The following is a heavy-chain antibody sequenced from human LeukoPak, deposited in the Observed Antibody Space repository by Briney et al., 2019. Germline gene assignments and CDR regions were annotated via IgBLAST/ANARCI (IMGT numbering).Heavy chain of an antibody. CDR3: ASGLGYCSSTSCYLDAFDI. CDR1: GGSISSSSYY. CDR2: IYYSGST. V-gene: IGHV4-39*01. J-gene: IGHJ3*02. D-gene: IGHD2-2*01. Sequence: SETLSLTCTVSGGSISSSSYYWGWIRQPPGKGLEWIGSIYYSGSTYYNPSLKSRVTISVDTSKNQFSLKLSSVTAADTAVYYCASGLGYCSSTSCYLDAFDIWGQGTMVTVSS.